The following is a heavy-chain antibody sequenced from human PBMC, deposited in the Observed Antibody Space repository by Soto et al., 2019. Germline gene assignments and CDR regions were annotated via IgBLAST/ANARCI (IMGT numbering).Heavy chain of an antibody. CDR3: AAAPGIAVAGPVDY. CDR1: GYTFTSYG. J-gene: IGHJ4*02. V-gene: IGHV1-18*01. D-gene: IGHD6-19*01. CDR2: ISAYNGNT. Sequence: VKVSCKASGYTFTSYGISWVRQAPGQGLEWMGWISAYNGNTNYAQKLQGRVTMTTDTSTSTAYMELRSLRSDDTAVYYCAAAPGIAVAGPVDYWGQGTLVTVSS.